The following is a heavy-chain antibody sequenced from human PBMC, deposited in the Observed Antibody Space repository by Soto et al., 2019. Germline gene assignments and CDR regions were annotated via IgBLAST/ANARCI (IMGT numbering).Heavy chain of an antibody. D-gene: IGHD3-3*01. CDR1: GGTFSSYA. J-gene: IGHJ6*01. CDR3: ARGDTIFGVVIITPQDYYHGRDV. V-gene: IGHV1-69*06. Sequence: PVKVSSEASGGTFSSYAISWVRHAPGQGLEWMGGIITIFGTANYAQKFQGRVTITADKYTSTAYMELSSLRSEDTAEYYCARGDTIFGVVIITPQDYYHGRDVWGQGTTVTVS. CDR2: IITIFGTA.